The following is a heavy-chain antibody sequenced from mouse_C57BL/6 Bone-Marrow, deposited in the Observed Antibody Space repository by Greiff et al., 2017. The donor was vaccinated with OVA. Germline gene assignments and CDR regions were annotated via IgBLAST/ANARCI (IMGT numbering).Heavy chain of an antibody. V-gene: IGHV1-19*01. CDR2: LNPYTGGN. J-gene: IGHJ2*01. Sequence: VQLQQSGPVLVKPGASVKMSCKASGYTFTDYYMNWVKQSHGKSLEWIGDLNPYTGGNSYNQKLQGKATLTVDNASSTAYMELNSLTSEDAAVYYCAREDYDYDVDYWGQGTTLTVSS. D-gene: IGHD2-4*01. CDR1: GYTFTDYY. CDR3: AREDYDYDVDY.